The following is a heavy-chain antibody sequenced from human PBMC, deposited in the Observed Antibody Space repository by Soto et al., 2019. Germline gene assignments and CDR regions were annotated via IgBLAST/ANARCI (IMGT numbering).Heavy chain of an antibody. D-gene: IGHD4-17*01. V-gene: IGHV4-31*03. CDR1: GGSISSGGYY. CDR3: ATGTVTMNFDY. J-gene: IGHJ4*02. Sequence: SETLSLTCTVSGGSISSGGYYWSWIRQHPGKGLEWIGYTYYSGSTYYNPSLKSRVTISVDTSKNQFSLKLSSVTAADTAVYYCATGTVTMNFDYWGQGTLVTVSS. CDR2: TYYSGST.